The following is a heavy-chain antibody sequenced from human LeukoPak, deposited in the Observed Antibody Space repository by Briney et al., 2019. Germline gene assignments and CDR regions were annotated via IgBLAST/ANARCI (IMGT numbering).Heavy chain of an antibody. CDR3: ARVMATSLRAFDS. D-gene: IGHD5-24*01. CDR1: GFTFSSYG. J-gene: IGHJ4*02. Sequence: GGSLRLSCAASGFTFSSYGMHWVRQAPGKGLEWVAFIRYDGSNKYYADSVKGRFTISRDNAKNSLYLQMNSLRVEDTALYYCARVMATSLRAFDSWGQGTLVTVSS. CDR2: IRYDGSNK. V-gene: IGHV3-30*02.